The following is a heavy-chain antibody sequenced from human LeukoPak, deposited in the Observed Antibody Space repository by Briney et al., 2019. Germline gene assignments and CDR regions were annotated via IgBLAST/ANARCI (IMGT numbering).Heavy chain of an antibody. V-gene: IGHV4-59*01. J-gene: IGHJ2*01. CDR1: GGSISSYY. CDR3: ARGDVEGHCSSTSCYVGDYWYFDL. D-gene: IGHD2-2*01. Sequence: SETLSLTCTVSGGSISSYYWSWIRQPPGKGLEWIGYIYYSGSTNYNPSLKSRVTISVDTSKNQFSLKLSSVTAADTAVYYCARGDVEGHCSSTSCYVGDYWYFDLWGRGTLVTVSS. CDR2: IYYSGST.